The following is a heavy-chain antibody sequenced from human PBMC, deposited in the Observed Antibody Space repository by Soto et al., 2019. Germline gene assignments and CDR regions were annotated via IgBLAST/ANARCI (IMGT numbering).Heavy chain of an antibody. D-gene: IGHD1-26*01. CDR2: ISGSGDST. Sequence: EVQLLESGGGLVQPGGSLRLSCAGSGFTFRSYAVSWVRQAPGKGLEWVSSISGSGDSTYYADSGKGRFTISRDNSKNTLYLQMNSLKTEDTAVYYCTKGAYSGTYQNPRDWGQGTLVTVSS. J-gene: IGHJ4*02. CDR3: TKGAYSGTYQNPRD. V-gene: IGHV3-23*01. CDR1: GFTFRSYA.